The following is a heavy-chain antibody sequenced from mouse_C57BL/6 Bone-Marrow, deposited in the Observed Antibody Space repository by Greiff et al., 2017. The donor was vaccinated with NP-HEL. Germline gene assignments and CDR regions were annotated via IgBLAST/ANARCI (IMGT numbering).Heavy chain of an antibody. J-gene: IGHJ4*01. Sequence: VQLQQSGPVLVKPGASVKMSCKASGYTFTDYYMNWVKQSHGKSLEWIGVINPYNGGTSYNQKFKGKATLTVDKSSSTAYMELNSLTSEDSAVYYCARPPPIYDYDDAMDYWGQGTSVTVSS. CDR2: INPYNGGT. CDR1: GYTFTDYY. V-gene: IGHV1-19*01. CDR3: ARPPPIYDYDDAMDY. D-gene: IGHD2-4*01.